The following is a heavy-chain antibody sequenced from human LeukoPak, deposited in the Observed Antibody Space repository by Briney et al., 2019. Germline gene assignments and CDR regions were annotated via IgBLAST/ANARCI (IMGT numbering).Heavy chain of an antibody. CDR2: IYTSGST. D-gene: IGHD3-16*02. CDR1: GGSISSYY. J-gene: IGHJ6*03. Sequence: SETLSLTCTVSGGSISSYYWSWIRQPAGKGLEWIGRIYTSGSTNYNPSLKSRVTMSVDTSKNQFSLKLSSVTAADTAVYYCAREVMITFGGVIGYYYYYMDVWGKGTTVTISS. CDR3: AREVMITFGGVIGYYYYYMDV. V-gene: IGHV4-4*07.